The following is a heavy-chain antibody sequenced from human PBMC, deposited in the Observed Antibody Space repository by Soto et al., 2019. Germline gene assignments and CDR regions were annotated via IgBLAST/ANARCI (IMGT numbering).Heavy chain of an antibody. Sequence: PGGSLRLSCAVFGFTFSAYWMHWVRQVQGKGLTWVSRISDDGSTATYADSFKGRFVISRDNAKNSLYLEMNTLRVYDSGLYYCARGPRVGSTGTGVHWGRGTLVTVSS. CDR3: ARGPRVGSTGTGVH. J-gene: IGHJ4*02. D-gene: IGHD1-1*01. CDR2: ISDDGSTA. CDR1: GFTFSAYW. V-gene: IGHV3-74*01.